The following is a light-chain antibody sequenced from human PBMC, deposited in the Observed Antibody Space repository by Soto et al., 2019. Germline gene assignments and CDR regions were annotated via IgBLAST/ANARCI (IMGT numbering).Light chain of an antibody. J-gene: IGKJ1*01. Sequence: DIQMTQSPSTLSASVGDRVTITCRASQSISRWLACYQQKPGKAPKLLIYKASSLESGVPSRFSGSGSGTEFTLTISSLQPDDFATYYCQQYNSYSWTLGQGTKVEIK. CDR1: QSISRW. V-gene: IGKV1-5*03. CDR3: QQYNSYSWT. CDR2: KAS.